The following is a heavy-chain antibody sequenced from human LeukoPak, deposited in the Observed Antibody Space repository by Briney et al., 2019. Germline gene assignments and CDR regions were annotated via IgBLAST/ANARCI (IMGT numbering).Heavy chain of an antibody. D-gene: IGHD1-26*01. V-gene: IGHV6-1*01. CDR3: AKDVGALFDY. CDR1: EDSLSSNSAA. J-gene: IGHJ4*02. Sequence: SQTLSLTCAISEDSLSSNSAAWNWIRQSPSRGLEWLGRTCYRSKWYNDYAQSVKSRITITADTSKNQFSLHLNSVTPEDTAIYFCAKDVGALFDYWGQGILVTVSS. CDR2: TCYRSKWYN.